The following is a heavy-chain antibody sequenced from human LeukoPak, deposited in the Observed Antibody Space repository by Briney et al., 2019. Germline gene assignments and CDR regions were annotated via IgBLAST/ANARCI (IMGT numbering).Heavy chain of an antibody. CDR2: IYYSGST. CDR3: ASRSVDYYYGMDV. CDR1: GGSISSYY. Sequence: SETLSLTCTVSGGSISSYYWSWIRPPPGKGLEWIGYIYYSGSTNYNPSLKSRVTISVDTSKNQFSMKLSSVTAADTAVYYCASRSVDYYYGMDVWGQGTTVTVSS. V-gene: IGHV4-59*08. J-gene: IGHJ6*02.